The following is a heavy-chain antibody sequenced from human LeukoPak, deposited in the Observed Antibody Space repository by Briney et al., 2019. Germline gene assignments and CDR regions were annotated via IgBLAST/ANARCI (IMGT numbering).Heavy chain of an antibody. J-gene: IGHJ5*02. CDR3: ARDLRFLEWLPEGFDP. CDR1: GYTFPSYG. V-gene: IGHV1-46*01. Sequence: ASVKVSCKASGYTFPSYGITWVRQAPGQGLEWMGIINPSGDSTSYAQKFQGRVTMTRDMSTSTVYMELSSLRSEDTAVYYCARDLRFLEWLPEGFDPWGQGTLVTVSS. D-gene: IGHD3-3*01. CDR2: INPSGDST.